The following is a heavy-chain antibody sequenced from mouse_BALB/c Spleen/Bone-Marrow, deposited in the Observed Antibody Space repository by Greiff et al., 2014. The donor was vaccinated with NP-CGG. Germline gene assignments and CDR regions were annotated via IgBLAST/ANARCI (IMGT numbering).Heavy chain of an antibody. J-gene: IGHJ4*01. CDR2: INPSSGYT. V-gene: IGHV1-4*02. CDR3: AKINYGYYALDY. Sequence: QVQLQQSAPELARPGASVKMSCKASGYIFSSYTMHWVKQRPGQGLEWIGSINPSSGYTDYNQKFKDKTILTADKPSSTAYMQLSSLTSEDSAVYYCAKINYGYYALDYWGQGTSVTVSS. CDR1: GYIFSSYT. D-gene: IGHD1-1*01.